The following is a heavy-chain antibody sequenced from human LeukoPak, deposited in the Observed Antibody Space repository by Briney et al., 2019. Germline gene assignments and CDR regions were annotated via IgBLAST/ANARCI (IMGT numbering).Heavy chain of an antibody. CDR1: GFTFSSYS. CDR3: ATESYGDYGS. J-gene: IGHJ5*02. CDR2: ISSSSNTI. Sequence: GGSLRLSCAASGFTFSSYSMNWVRQAPGKGLEWVSYISSSSNTIYYADSVKGRFTISRDNSKNTLYLQMNSLRAEDTAVYYCATESYGDYGSWGQGTLVTVSS. V-gene: IGHV3-48*01. D-gene: IGHD4-17*01.